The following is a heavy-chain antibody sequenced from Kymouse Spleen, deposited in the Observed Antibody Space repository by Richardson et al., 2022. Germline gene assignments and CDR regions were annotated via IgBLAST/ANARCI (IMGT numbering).Heavy chain of an antibody. CDR2: IYYSGST. CDR1: GGSISSYY. CDR3: ARDEAVVPYFDY. Sequence: QVQLQESGPGLVKPSETLSLTCTVSGGSISSYYWSWIRQPPGKGLEWIGYIYYSGSTNYNPSLKSRVTISVDTSKNQFSLKLSSVTAADTAVYYCARDEAVVPYFDYWGQGTLVTVSS. V-gene: IGHV4-59*01. D-gene: IGHD6-19*01. J-gene: IGHJ4*02.